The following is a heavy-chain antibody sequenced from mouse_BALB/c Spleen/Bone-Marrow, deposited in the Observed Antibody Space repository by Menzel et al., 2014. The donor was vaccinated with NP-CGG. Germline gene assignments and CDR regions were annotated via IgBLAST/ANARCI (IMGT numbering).Heavy chain of an antibody. CDR2: ISSGGSYT. CDR3: ARGGLRRNIAYSMDY. D-gene: IGHD2-4*01. J-gene: IGHJ4*01. Sequence: EVQLVESGGDLVKPGGSLKLSCAASGFTFSSYGMSWVRRTSDKRLEWVATISSGGSYTYYTDSVKGRFTITRDNAKNTLYLQMSSLKSEDAAMYYCARGGLRRNIAYSMDYWSQGTSVTVSS. V-gene: IGHV5-6*01. CDR1: GFTFSSYG.